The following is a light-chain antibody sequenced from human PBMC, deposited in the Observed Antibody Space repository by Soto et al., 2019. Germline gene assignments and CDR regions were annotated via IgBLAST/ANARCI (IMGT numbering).Light chain of an antibody. CDR2: MGS. Sequence: DIQMTQSPSTLSPSVGDRVTITCRASQNISPWLAWYQQKPGKAPKTLIYMGSSLESGLPSRFSGSDSGTEFTFTIISLQPDDFATYYCRQYKTYFRTFGQGTKLEI. V-gene: IGKV1-5*03. CDR3: RQYKTYFRT. CDR1: QNISPW. J-gene: IGKJ2*01.